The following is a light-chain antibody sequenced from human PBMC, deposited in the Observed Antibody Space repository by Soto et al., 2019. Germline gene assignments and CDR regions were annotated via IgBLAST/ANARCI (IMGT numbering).Light chain of an antibody. J-gene: IGKJ5*01. CDR1: QSVSSSY. CDR3: QQRSNWPPIT. Sequence: EIVLTQSPGTLSLAPGERATLSCMAIQSVSSSYLAWYQQKPGQAPRLLIYGACSRAAGIPARFSGSGSGTDFTLTINSLEPEDFAVYYCQQRSNWPPITFGQGTRLEIK. V-gene: IGKV3D-20*02. CDR2: GAC.